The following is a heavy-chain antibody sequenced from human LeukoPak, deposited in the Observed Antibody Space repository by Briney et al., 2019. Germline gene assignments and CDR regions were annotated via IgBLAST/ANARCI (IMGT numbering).Heavy chain of an antibody. Sequence: GGSLRLSWEASGFPFSDYAMTWVRQAPGKGLEWVSSIKGSGGGTSYADSVKGRFTMTRDNSKNTLYLQMNSLRAGDTAVYYCGRDPNGDYVGAFEFWGQGTLVTVSS. CDR2: IKGSGGGT. CDR1: GFPFSDYA. CDR3: GRDPNGDYVGAFEF. V-gene: IGHV3-23*01. J-gene: IGHJ3*01. D-gene: IGHD4-17*01.